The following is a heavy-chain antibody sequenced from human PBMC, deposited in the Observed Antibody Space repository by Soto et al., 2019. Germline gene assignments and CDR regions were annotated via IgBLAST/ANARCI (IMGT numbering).Heavy chain of an antibody. CDR1: GGSISSYY. V-gene: IGHV4-59*01. Sequence: QVQLQESGPGLVKPSETLSLTCAVSGGSISSYYWSWIRQPPGKGLVWIGYIYYSGITNYNPSLKSRVTISVDTSKTQFSLNLSSVTAADTAVYYCARERGGYDTPFDPWGQGTLVTVSS. J-gene: IGHJ5*02. CDR2: IYYSGIT. D-gene: IGHD3-22*01. CDR3: ARERGGYDTPFDP.